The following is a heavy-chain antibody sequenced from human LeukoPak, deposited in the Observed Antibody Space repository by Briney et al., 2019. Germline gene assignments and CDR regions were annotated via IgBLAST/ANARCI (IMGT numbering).Heavy chain of an antibody. J-gene: IGHJ5*02. Sequence: SETLSLTCTVSGGSISSYYWSWIRQPPGKGLEWIGYIYYSGSTNYNPSLKSRVTISVDTSKNQFSLKLSSVTAADTAVYYCARAAGRGSGSYYSSWFDPWGQGTLVTVSS. V-gene: IGHV4-59*01. CDR3: ARAAGRGSGSYYSSWFDP. CDR2: IYYSGST. D-gene: IGHD3-10*01. CDR1: GGSISSYY.